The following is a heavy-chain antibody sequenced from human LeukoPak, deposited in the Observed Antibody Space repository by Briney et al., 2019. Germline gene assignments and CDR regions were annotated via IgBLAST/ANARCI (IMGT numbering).Heavy chain of an antibody. D-gene: IGHD3-22*01. Sequence: GGSLRLSCAASGFTFSSYALSWVRQAPGKGLEWVSYISSSGNTIYYADSVKGRFTTSRDNAKNSLYLQMNSLRAEDTAVYYCARKNYDNSGYFHHWGQGTLVTVSS. J-gene: IGHJ1*01. CDR3: ARKNYDNSGYFHH. CDR1: GFTFSSYA. CDR2: ISSSGNTI. V-gene: IGHV3-48*03.